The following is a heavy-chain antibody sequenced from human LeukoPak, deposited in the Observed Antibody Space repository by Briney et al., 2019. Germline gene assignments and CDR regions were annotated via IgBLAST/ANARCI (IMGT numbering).Heavy chain of an antibody. J-gene: IGHJ4*02. V-gene: IGHV1-18*01. D-gene: IGHD3-10*01. CDR2: ISTYNGNT. CDR3: ARDRYGSGSYVPDY. Sequence: ASVKVSCKASGYTFTSYGISWVRQAPGQGLEWKGWISTYNGNTNYAQKLQGRVTMTTDTSTSTAYMELRSLRSDDTAVYYCARDRYGSGSYVPDYWGQGTLVTVSS. CDR1: GYTFTSYG.